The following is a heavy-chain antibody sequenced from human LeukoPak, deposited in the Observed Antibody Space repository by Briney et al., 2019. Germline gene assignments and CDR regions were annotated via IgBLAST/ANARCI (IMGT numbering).Heavy chain of an antibody. CDR1: GASYNAYY. D-gene: IGHD3-3*01. CDR3: AVGITTLGVAASFDS. J-gene: IGHJ4*02. CDR2: IDHRGTA. V-gene: IGHV4-34*01. Sequence: ASETLSLTCAVYGASYNAYYWSWIRQPPGKGLEWIGDIDHRGTATYNPSLKSRLTIPADASKNQFSLKLNSVTDADTAVYYCAVGITTLGVAASFDSWGQGNLVIVSS.